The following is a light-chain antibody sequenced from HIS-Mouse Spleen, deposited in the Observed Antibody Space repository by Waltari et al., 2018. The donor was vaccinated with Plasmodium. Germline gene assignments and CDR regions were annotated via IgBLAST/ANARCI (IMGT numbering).Light chain of an antibody. CDR1: SSDVGGYNS. Sequence: QSALTQPRSVSGSPGQSVTISCTGTSSDVGGYNSVSWYQQHPGKAPKLVIYDVSKRPSVVPARFSGSKSGNTASLTISGLQAEDEADYYCCSYAGSYTWVFGGGTKLTVL. CDR2: DVS. J-gene: IGLJ2*01. V-gene: IGLV2-11*01. CDR3: CSYAGSYTWV.